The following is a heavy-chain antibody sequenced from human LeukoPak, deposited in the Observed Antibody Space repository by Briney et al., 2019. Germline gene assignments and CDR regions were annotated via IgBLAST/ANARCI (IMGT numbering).Heavy chain of an antibody. V-gene: IGHV3-21*01. Sequence: GGSLRLSCAASGFTFSSYSMNWVRQAPGKGLEWVSSISSSSSYIYYADSVKGRFTISRDNAKNSLYLQMNSLRAEDTAVYYCARDKWSHCDGSGRGWRTSWFDPWGQGTLVTVSS. CDR3: ARDKWSHCDGSGRGWRTSWFDP. J-gene: IGHJ5*02. CDR1: GFTFSSYS. CDR2: ISSSSSYI. D-gene: IGHD3-10*01.